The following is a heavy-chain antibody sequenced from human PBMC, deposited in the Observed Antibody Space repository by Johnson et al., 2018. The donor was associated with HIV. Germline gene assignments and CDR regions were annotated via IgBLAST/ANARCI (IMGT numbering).Heavy chain of an antibody. J-gene: IGHJ3*02. CDR1: GFTFSSYW. V-gene: IGHV3-7*05. Sequence: VQLVESGGGVVQPGRSLRLSCAASGFTFSSYWMSWVRQAPGKGLAWVANIKQDGSEKYYADSVTGRFTISRDNAKNSLYLQMNSLRAEDTALYYCHVVVAGDQTNYHDAFDIWGQGTMVTVSS. CDR3: HVVVAGDQTNYHDAFDI. CDR2: IKQDGSEK. D-gene: IGHD2-15*01.